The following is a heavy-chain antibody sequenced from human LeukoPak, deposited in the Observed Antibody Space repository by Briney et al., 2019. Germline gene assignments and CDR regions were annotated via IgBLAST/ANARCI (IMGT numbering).Heavy chain of an antibody. CDR1: GGSISSYY. Sequence: KSSETLSLTCTVSGGSISSYYWSWIRQPPGKGLEWIGYIYYSGSTNYNPSLKSRVTTSVDTSKNQFSLKLSSVTAADTAVYYCARISYYDSSGYYNYAYYYYYYMDVWGKGTTVTISS. CDR3: ARISYYDSSGYYNYAYYYYYYMDV. CDR2: IYYSGST. V-gene: IGHV4-59*12. J-gene: IGHJ6*03. D-gene: IGHD3-22*01.